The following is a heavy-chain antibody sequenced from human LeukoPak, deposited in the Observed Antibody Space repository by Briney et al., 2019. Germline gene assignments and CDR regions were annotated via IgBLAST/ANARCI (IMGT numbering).Heavy chain of an antibody. CDR3: AKAARGYCSSTSCSPALDY. CDR1: GFTFSTYS. V-gene: IGHV3-21*01. D-gene: IGHD2-2*01. CDR2: ISDDSNYI. Sequence: GGSLRLSCAASGFTFSTYSGNWIRQAPGKGLEWVSSISDDSNYIFYADSVKGRFTISRDNSKNTLYLQMNSLRAEDTAVYYCAKAARGYCSSTSCSPALDYWGQGTLVTVSS. J-gene: IGHJ4*02.